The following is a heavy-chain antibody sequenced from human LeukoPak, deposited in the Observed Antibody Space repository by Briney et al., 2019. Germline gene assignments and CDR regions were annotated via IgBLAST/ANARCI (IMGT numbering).Heavy chain of an antibody. J-gene: IGHJ4*02. Sequence: GGSLRLSCAASGFTFSSYWMHWVRQAPGKGLVWVSRINSDGSSTSYADSVKGRFTISRDNAKNSPYLQMNSLRAEDTAVYYCARVVHSSSWFFDYWGQGTLVTVSS. V-gene: IGHV3-74*01. CDR1: GFTFSSYW. D-gene: IGHD6-13*01. CDR2: INSDGSST. CDR3: ARVVHSSSWFFDY.